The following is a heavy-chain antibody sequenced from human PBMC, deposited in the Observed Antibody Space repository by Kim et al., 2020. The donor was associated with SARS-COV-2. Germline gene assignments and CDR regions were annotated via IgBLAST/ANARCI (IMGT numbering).Heavy chain of an antibody. V-gene: IGHV3-30*18. CDR3: AKDDIVATIYVYYGMDV. CDR1: GFIFSSYG. CDR2: ISYDGSNE. D-gene: IGHD5-12*01. Sequence: GGSLRLSCEASGFIFSSYGMHWVRQAPGKGLEWVAIISYDGSNEYYADSVKGRFTISRDNSKNTLYLQMNSLRAEDTAVYYCAKDDIVATIYVYYGMDV. J-gene: IGHJ6*01.